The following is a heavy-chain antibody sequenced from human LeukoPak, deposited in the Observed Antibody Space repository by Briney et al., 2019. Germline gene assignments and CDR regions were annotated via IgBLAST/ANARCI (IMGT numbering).Heavy chain of an antibody. Sequence: GGSVRVSCKASGYTFTSYGISWGRQAPGEGVEWMGWISAYNGNTNYAQKLQGRVTMTTDTSTSTAYMELRSLRSDDTAVYYCARAGLRWYYYFDYWGQGTLVTVSS. V-gene: IGHV1-18*01. J-gene: IGHJ4*02. D-gene: IGHD4-23*01. CDR3: ARAGLRWYYYFDY. CDR1: GYTFTSYG. CDR2: ISAYNGNT.